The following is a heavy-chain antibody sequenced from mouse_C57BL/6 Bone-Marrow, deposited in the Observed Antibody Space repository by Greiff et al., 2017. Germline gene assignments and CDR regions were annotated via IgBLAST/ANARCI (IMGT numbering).Heavy chain of an antibody. CDR2: IDPETGGT. V-gene: IGHV1-15*01. CDR3: NYCGSSYFDV. CDR1: GYTFTDYE. Sequence: QVQLQQSGAELVRPGASVTLSCKASGYTFTDYEMHWVKQTPVHGLEWIGAIDPETGGTAYNQKFKGKAILTADKSSSTAYMELRSLTSEDSAVYYSNYCGSSYFDVWGTGTTVTVSS. D-gene: IGHD1-1*01. J-gene: IGHJ1*03.